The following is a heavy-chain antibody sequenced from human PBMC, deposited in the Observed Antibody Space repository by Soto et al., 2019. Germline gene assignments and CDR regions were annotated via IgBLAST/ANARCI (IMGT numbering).Heavy chain of an antibody. CDR3: ARTRGYCSGGSCYWRGYFDY. CDR1: GGTFSSYA. Sequence: SVKVSCKASGGTFSSYAISWVRQAPGQGLEWMGGIIPIFGTANYAQKFQGRVTITADESTSTAYMELSSLRSEDTAVYYCARTRGYCSGGSCYWRGYFDYWGQGTLVTVSS. CDR2: IIPIFGTA. D-gene: IGHD2-15*01. J-gene: IGHJ4*02. V-gene: IGHV1-69*13.